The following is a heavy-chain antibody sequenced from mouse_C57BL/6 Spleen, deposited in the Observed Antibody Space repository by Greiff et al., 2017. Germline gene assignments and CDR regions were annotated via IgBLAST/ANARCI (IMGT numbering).Heavy chain of an antibody. CDR1: GYTFTSYW. CDR3: ARFSPLCYAKDY. J-gene: IGHJ4*01. Sequence: QVQLQQPGAELVRPGSSVKLSCKASGYTFTSYWMHWVKQRPIQGLEWIGNIDPSDSETHYNQKFKDKATLTVDKSSSTAYMQLSSLTSEDSAVYYCARFSPLCYAKDYWGQGTSVTVSS. CDR2: IDPSDSET. V-gene: IGHV1-52*01.